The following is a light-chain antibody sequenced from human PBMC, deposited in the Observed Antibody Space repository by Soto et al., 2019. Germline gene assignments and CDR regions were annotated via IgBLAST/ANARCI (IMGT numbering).Light chain of an antibody. CDR1: QNINNH. CDR3: QRYATPPT. Sequence: DIQMTQSPSSLSASVGDRVTITCQASQNINNHLNWYQQKPGRAPKLLIYDASNLEAGVPSRFRGSSARTDSPSTNSRLQPEDITTYYWQRYATPPTFGPGTRLEIK. J-gene: IGKJ5*01. CDR2: DAS. V-gene: IGKV1-33*01.